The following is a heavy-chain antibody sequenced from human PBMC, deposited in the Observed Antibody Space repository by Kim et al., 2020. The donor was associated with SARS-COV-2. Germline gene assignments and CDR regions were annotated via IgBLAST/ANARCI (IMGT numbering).Heavy chain of an antibody. CDR3: ARVLSSRGTKYFDY. Sequence: SETLSLTCAVYGGSFSGYYWSWIRQPPGKGLEWIGEINHSGSTNYNPSLKSRVTISVDTSKNQFSLKLSSVTAADTAVYYCARVLSSRGTKYFDYWGQGTLVTVSS. V-gene: IGHV4-34*01. CDR2: INHSGST. CDR1: GGSFSGYY. J-gene: IGHJ4*02. D-gene: IGHD2-15*01.